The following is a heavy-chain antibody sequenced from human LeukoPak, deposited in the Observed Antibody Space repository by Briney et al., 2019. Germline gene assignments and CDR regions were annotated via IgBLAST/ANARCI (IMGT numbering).Heavy chain of an antibody. Sequence: GGALRLSCAASGFTFSRYELNWVRQAPGKGLEWVSYISDTGSTIYYADSVEGGFTISRDNAKNSLYLQMNRLRAEDTAVYYCAGGDKVVGAAYYYYMDIWGKGTTVTIS. D-gene: IGHD2-15*01. V-gene: IGHV3-48*03. CDR1: GFTFSRYE. CDR2: ISDTGSTI. CDR3: AGGDKVVGAAYYYYMDI. J-gene: IGHJ6*03.